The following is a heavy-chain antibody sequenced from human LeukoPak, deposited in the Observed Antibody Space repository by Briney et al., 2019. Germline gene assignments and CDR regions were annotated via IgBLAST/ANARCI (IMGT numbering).Heavy chain of an antibody. D-gene: IGHD3-10*02. CDR1: GYSFTSYW. CDR2: IYPGDSDT. Sequence: GGSLQISCKGSGYSFTSYWIGWVCQMPGKGLEGMGIIYPGDSDTRYSPSFQGQVTISADKSISTAYLQWSSLKASDTAMYYCVVFGLYYMDVWGKGTTVTVSS. CDR3: VVFGLYYMDV. V-gene: IGHV5-51*01. J-gene: IGHJ6*03.